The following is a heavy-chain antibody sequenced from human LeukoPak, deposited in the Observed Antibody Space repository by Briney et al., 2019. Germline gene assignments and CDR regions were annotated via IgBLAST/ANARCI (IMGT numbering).Heavy chain of an antibody. CDR3: ARQAYGSHFDAFDI. CDR1: GYSFTSYW. D-gene: IGHD3-22*01. J-gene: IGHJ3*02. V-gene: IGHV5-51*01. CDR2: IYPGDSDT. Sequence: GESLKISCKGSGYSFTSYWIGWVRQMPGKGLEWMGIIYPGDSDTRYSPSFQGQVSMSVDKSITTAYLQWSSLKASDTAIYYCARQAYGSHFDAFDIWGQGTMVTVSS.